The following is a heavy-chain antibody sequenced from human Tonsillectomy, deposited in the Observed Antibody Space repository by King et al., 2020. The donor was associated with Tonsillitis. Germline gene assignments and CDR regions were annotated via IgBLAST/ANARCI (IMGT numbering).Heavy chain of an antibody. CDR3: ASGSSQNFWSGFSPAGIYYYYYYMDV. CDR2: IIPIFRTA. Sequence: QLVQSGAEVKKPGSSVKVSCKASGGTFSSYAITWVRQAPGQGLEWMGGIIPIFRTAKYAQKFQGRVTITADDSTSTAYMYLNSLRPEDTAVYYCASGSSQNFWSGFSPAGIYYYYYYMDVWGTGTTVTVSS. CDR1: GGTFSSYA. D-gene: IGHD3-3*01. V-gene: IGHV1-69*01. J-gene: IGHJ6*03.